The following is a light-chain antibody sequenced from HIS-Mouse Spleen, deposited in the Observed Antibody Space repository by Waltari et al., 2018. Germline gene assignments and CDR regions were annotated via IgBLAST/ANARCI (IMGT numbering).Light chain of an antibody. CDR1: QSISSW. CDR3: QQYNSYSIT. CDR2: NAS. Sequence: DIQMTQSPSTLSASVGDRVTITCRASQSISSWLAWYQQKPGKSPKLLIYNASSLESGLPSRFSGSGSGTDVTLTISSLQPDDFATYYCQQYNSYSITFGQGTRLEIK. V-gene: IGKV1-5*03. J-gene: IGKJ5*01.